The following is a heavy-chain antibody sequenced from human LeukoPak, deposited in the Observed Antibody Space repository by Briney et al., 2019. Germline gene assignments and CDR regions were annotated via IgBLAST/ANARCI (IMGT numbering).Heavy chain of an antibody. J-gene: IGHJ4*02. CDR2: VSWNSYTI. CDR1: GFTFDDYA. D-gene: IGHD4-23*01. CDR3: AKGRIYGGNSEDPLDY. Sequence: GGSLRLSCAASGFTFDDYAMHWVRQVPGKGLEWVSGVSWNSYTIGYADSVKGRFTISRDNGKNSLYLQMNSLRPEDTALYFCAKGRIYGGNSEDPLDYWGQGTRVTVSS. V-gene: IGHV3-9*01.